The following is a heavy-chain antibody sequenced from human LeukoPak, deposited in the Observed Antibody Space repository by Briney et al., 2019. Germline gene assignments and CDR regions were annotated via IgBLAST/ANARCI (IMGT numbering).Heavy chain of an antibody. CDR1: GGSISSSNYY. V-gene: IGHV4-39*01. D-gene: IGHD2-2*01. J-gene: IGHJ4*02. Sequence: PSETLSLTCTVSGGSISSSNYYSGWIRQPPGKGLEWIGSIYYSGITYYNPSLKSRVTISVETSNNQFSLKLSSVTAADTAMYYCARLLIYCSSTSCHFDYWGQGTLVTVSS. CDR2: IYYSGIT. CDR3: ARLLIYCSSTSCHFDY.